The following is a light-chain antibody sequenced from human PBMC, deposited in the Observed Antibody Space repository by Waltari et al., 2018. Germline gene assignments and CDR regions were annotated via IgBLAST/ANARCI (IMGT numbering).Light chain of an antibody. J-gene: IGKJ4*01. V-gene: IGKV3-15*01. Sequence: ETVMTQSPGTLSVSPEDRVTLSCRASQSVSSELAWYQQKPGQTPRLLIYGASTGVTAIPARFSGSGSGTEFTLTISSLQPEDFAVYYCQQYSNWPLTFGGGTKVEVK. CDR3: QQYSNWPLT. CDR2: GAS. CDR1: QSVSSE.